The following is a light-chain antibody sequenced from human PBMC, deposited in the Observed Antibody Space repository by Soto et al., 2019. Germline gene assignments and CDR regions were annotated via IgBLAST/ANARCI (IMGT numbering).Light chain of an antibody. Sequence: DIQMTQSPSTLSASVGDRVTITCRASQSISSWLAWYQQKPGKAPKLLIYDASSLESGDPSRFSGSGSGTEFTLTISSLQPDDFATYYCQQHNTYPYTFGQGTKLEIK. CDR2: DAS. V-gene: IGKV1-5*01. J-gene: IGKJ2*01. CDR1: QSISSW. CDR3: QQHNTYPYT.